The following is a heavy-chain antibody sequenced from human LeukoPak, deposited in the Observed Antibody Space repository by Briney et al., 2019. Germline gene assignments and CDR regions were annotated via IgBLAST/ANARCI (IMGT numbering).Heavy chain of an antibody. CDR3: AKELGYCSSTSCYAEDY. J-gene: IGHJ4*02. CDR2: ISGSGGST. Sequence: GGSLRLSCAASGFTFSSYVMSWVRQAPGKGLEWVSAISGSGGSTYYADSVKGRFTISRDNSKNTLYLQMNSLRAEGTAVYYCAKELGYCSSTSCYAEDYWGQGTLVTVSS. V-gene: IGHV3-23*01. D-gene: IGHD2-2*01. CDR1: GFTFSSYV.